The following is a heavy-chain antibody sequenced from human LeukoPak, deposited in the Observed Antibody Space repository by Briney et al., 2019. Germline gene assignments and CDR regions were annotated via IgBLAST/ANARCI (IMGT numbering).Heavy chain of an antibody. CDR3: AQDGTTTRYNWFDS. J-gene: IGHJ5*01. Sequence: GGSLRLSCAASGFTFRSYAMSWVRQAPGKGLEWVSGIIADFDTTYYADSVRGRFTISRDHSKSTLYLQMNSLRAEDTAIYYCAQDGTTTRYNWFDSWGQGTLVTVSS. CDR2: IIADFDTT. CDR1: GFTFRSYA. D-gene: IGHD1-7*01. V-gene: IGHV3-23*01.